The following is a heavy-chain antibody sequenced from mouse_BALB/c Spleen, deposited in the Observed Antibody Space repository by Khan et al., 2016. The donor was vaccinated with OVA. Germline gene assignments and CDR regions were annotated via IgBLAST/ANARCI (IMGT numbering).Heavy chain of an antibody. Sequence: EVELVESGGGLVQPGGSRKLSCAASGFTFIDYGMAWVRQTPGKGPEWIAFISSVAYSIDYADTVTGRFTISRENDKNTLYLEMSSLRSDDPAMYYCARGGFAYWGQGTLVTVSA. CDR1: GFTFIDYG. CDR3: ARGGFAY. CDR2: ISSVAYSI. J-gene: IGHJ3*01. V-gene: IGHV5-15*02.